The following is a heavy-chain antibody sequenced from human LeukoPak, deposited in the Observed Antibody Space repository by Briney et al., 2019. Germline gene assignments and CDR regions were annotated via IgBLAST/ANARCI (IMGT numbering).Heavy chain of an antibody. CDR3: ASADSSGYYGSPFDY. CDR2: ISSSGSTI. J-gene: IGHJ4*02. V-gene: IGHV3-48*03. CDR1: GFTFSSYE. Sequence: QAGGSLRLSCAASGFTFSSYEMNWVRQAPGKGLEWVSYISSSGSTIYYADSVKGRFTISRDNAKNSLYLQMNSLRAEDTAVYYCASADSSGYYGSPFDYWGQGTLVTVSS. D-gene: IGHD3-22*01.